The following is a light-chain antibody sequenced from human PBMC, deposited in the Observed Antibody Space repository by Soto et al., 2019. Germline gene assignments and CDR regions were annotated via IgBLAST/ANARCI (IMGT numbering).Light chain of an antibody. Sequence: EIVMTQSPATLSVSLGEGATLSCRASQSVSNNLAWYQQKPGQAPRLLIYGASNRATGIPDRFSGSGSGTDFTLTISRLEPEDFAVYYCQQYGSSGTFGQGTKGDIK. CDR2: GAS. CDR3: QQYGSSGT. J-gene: IGKJ1*01. CDR1: QSVSNN. V-gene: IGKV3-20*01.